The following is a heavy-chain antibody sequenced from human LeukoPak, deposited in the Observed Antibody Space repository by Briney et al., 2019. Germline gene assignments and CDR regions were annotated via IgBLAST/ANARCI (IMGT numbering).Heavy chain of an antibody. CDR3: AGQYSSSWDGWDYYYGMDV. V-gene: IGHV4-34*01. CDR2: IYHSGST. CDR1: GGSFSGYY. J-gene: IGHJ6*02. Sequence: PSETLSLTCAVYGGSFSGYYWSWIRQPPGKGLEWIGEIYHSGSTNYNPSLKSRVTISVDRSKNQFSLKLSSVTAADTAVYYCAGQYSSSWDGWDYYYGMDVWGQGTTVTVSS. D-gene: IGHD6-13*01.